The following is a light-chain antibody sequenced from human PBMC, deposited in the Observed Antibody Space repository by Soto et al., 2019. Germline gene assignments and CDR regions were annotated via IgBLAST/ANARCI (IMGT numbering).Light chain of an antibody. CDR1: SSDVGAYKY. CDR2: EVT. V-gene: IGLV2-8*01. J-gene: IGLJ3*02. CDR3: TSYVGNDIWV. Sequence: QSALTQPPSASGSPGQSVTISCTGTSSDVGAYKYVSWYQQYPGKAPKLMIYEVTKRPSGVPDRFSGSKSGNTAFLTVSGLQAEDEADYYCTSYVGNDIWVFGGGTKVTVL.